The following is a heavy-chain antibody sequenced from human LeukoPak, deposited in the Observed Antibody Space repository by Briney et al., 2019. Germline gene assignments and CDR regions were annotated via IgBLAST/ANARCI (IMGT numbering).Heavy chain of an antibody. V-gene: IGHV3-30*04. D-gene: IGHD2-15*01. Sequence: GGSLRLSCAASGFTFSSYAMHWVRQAPGKGLEWVAVISYDGSNKYYADSVKGRFTISRDNSKNTLYLQMNSLRVEDTALYYCARAKDVVVVVGPDAFDIWGQGTTVTVSS. CDR3: ARAKDVVVVVGPDAFDI. CDR2: ISYDGSNK. J-gene: IGHJ3*02. CDR1: GFTFSSYA.